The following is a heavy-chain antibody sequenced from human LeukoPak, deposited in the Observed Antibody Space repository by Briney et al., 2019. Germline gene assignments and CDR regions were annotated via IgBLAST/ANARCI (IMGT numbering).Heavy chain of an antibody. CDR1: GYIFTSYY. V-gene: IGHV1-46*01. Sequence: GASVKVSCKASGYIFTSYYIHWVRQAPGQGLEWMGIINPSSGSTSHAQKFQGRVTMTRDTSASTVYMELSSLRSEDMAVYYCARVGEGGYYGSGSFDYWGQGTLVTVSS. CDR2: INPSSGST. D-gene: IGHD3-10*01. J-gene: IGHJ4*02. CDR3: ARVGEGGYYGSGSFDY.